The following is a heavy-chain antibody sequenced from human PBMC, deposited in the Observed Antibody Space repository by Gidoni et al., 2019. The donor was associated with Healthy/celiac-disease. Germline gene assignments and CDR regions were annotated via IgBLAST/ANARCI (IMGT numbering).Heavy chain of an antibody. V-gene: IGHV5-51*01. CDR2: IYPGDSDT. D-gene: IGHD2-15*01. Sequence: EVQLVQSGAEVKKPGESLKISCKGSGYSFTSYWIGWVRQMPGKGLEWMGIIYPGDSDTRYSPSFQGQVTISADKSISTAYLQWSSLKASDTAMYYCARRGPEGYCSGGSCYSGSLDYWGQGTLVTVSS. CDR3: ARRGPEGYCSGGSCYSGSLDY. J-gene: IGHJ4*02. CDR1: GYSFTSYW.